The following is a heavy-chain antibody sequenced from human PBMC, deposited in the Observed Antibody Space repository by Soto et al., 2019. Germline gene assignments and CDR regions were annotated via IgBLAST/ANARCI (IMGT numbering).Heavy chain of an antibody. CDR3: LASYYYGSGSPEYYYYMDV. CDR2: IYYSGST. V-gene: IGHV4-39*01. CDR1: GGSISSSSYY. J-gene: IGHJ6*03. D-gene: IGHD3-10*01. Sequence: SETLSLTCTVSGGSISSSSYYWGWIRQPPGKGLEWIGSIYYSGSTYYNPSLKSRVTISVDTSKNQFSLKLSSVTAADTAVYYCLASYYYGSGSPEYYYYMDVWGKGTTVTVSS.